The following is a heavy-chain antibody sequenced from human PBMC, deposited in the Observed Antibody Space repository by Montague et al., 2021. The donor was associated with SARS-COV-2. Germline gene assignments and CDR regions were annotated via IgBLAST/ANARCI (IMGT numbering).Heavy chain of an antibody. Sequence: SETLSLTCAVYGGSFSGYYWSWIRQPPGKGLEWIGEINHRGSTNYNPSLKSRVIISVDTSKNQFSLKLSSVTAADTAVYYCARVTGPRSITPFGVIVSGQVFDIWGQGTMVTVSS. D-gene: IGHD3-3*01. CDR3: ARVTGPRSITPFGVIVSGQVFDI. CDR1: GGSFSGYY. CDR2: INHRGST. V-gene: IGHV4-34*01. J-gene: IGHJ3*02.